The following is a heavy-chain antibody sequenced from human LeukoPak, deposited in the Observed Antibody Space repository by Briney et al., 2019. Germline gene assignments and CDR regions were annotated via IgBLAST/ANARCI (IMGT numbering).Heavy chain of an antibody. J-gene: IGHJ4*02. CDR1: GGSISSSTYY. V-gene: IGHV4-39*02. CDR3: AGAVAGEEYYFDN. D-gene: IGHD6-19*01. CDR2: IFYGSGST. Sequence: PSETLSLTCSVSGGSISSSTYYWGWIRQPPGKGLEWVGNIFYGSGSTYYNPSLMGRVTMSVDTSKNQFSLRLISVTAADTAVYYCAGAVAGEEYYFDNWGQGTLVSVSS.